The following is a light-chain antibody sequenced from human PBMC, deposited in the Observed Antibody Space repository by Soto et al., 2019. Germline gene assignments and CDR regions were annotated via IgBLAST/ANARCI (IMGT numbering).Light chain of an antibody. CDR1: SSDVGGYNA. J-gene: IGLJ1*01. CDR2: EVT. CDR3: NSFRVNRLYV. V-gene: IGLV2-14*01. Sequence: QSVLAQPASVSGSPGQTITISCTGTSSDVGGYNAVSWYQHHPGKAPKLIIYEVTHRPAGVSDRFSASKSGNTASLTISGLQAEDEADYYCNSFRVNRLYVFGTGTKVTV.